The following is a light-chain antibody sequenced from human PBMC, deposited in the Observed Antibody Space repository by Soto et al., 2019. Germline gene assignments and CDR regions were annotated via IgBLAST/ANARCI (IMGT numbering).Light chain of an antibody. Sequence: EMSQCASSLGPPVGNKITITCQSSQDISNYLNWYQQKPGQAPKLLIYKASTLKSGVPSRFSGSGSGTDFTLTISSLQAEDFAVYYCQQYDNWPWTFGQGSKA. J-gene: IGKJ1*01. V-gene: IGKV1-33*01. CDR1: QDISNY. CDR3: QQYDNWPWT. CDR2: KAS.